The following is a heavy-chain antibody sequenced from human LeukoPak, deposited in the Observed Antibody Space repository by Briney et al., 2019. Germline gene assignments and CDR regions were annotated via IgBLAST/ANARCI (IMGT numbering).Heavy chain of an antibody. CDR3: ARENIPVAGTLPDY. Sequence: ASVKVSCKASGYTFAGYYMHWVRQAPGQGLEWMGRINPNCGGTNYAQKFQGRVTMTRDTSISTAYTELSRLRSDDTAVYYCARENIPVAGTLPDYWGHGTLVTVSS. V-gene: IGHV1-2*06. D-gene: IGHD6-19*01. CDR1: GYTFAGYY. CDR2: INPNCGGT. J-gene: IGHJ4*01.